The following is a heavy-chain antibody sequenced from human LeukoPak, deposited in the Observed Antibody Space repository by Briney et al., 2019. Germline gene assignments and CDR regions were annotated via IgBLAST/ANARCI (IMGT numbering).Heavy chain of an antibody. CDR2: ISGSGGST. V-gene: IGHV3-23*01. CDR3: ATVGQRYCSGGSCYTSGSSDY. Sequence: GGSLRLSCAASGFTFSSYAMSWVRQAPGKGLEWVSAISGSGGSTCYADSVKGRFTISRDNSKNTLYLQMNSLRAEDTAVYYCATVGQRYCSGGSCYTSGSSDYWGQGTLVTVSS. J-gene: IGHJ4*02. D-gene: IGHD2-15*01. CDR1: GFTFSSYA.